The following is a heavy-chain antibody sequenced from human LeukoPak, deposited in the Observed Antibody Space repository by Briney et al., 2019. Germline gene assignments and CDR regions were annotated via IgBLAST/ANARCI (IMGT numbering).Heavy chain of an antibody. Sequence: GGSLRLSCVASGFTFSNYWMSWVRQAPGKGLEWVANIKQDGSEKFYVDSVKGRFTISRDNARNSLYVQMNSLRAEDTAVYYCARLRGLYSDTNRYQTALDCWGQGTLVTVSS. CDR1: GFTFSNYW. CDR2: IKQDGSEK. V-gene: IGHV3-7*01. D-gene: IGHD1-26*01. CDR3: ARLRGLYSDTNRYQTALDC. J-gene: IGHJ4*02.